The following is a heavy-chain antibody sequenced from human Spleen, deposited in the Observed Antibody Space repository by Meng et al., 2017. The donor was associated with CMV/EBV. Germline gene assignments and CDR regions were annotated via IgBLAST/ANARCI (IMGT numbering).Heavy chain of an antibody. CDR2: ISSTSNYI. CDR3: ARDLWAPGALD. D-gene: IGHD6-13*01. V-gene: IGHV3-21*01. Sequence: GESLKISCAASGITFSGYSMNWVRQAPGRGLEWLSAISSTSNYIYYADSVKGRFTISRDDAKYSLYLQMNSLRVEATAVYYCARDLWAPGALDGGQGTLVTVSS. J-gene: IGHJ4*02. CDR1: GITFSGYS.